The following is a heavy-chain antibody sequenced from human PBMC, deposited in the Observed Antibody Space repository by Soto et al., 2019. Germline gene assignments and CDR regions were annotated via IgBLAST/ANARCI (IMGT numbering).Heavy chain of an antibody. V-gene: IGHV3-43D*04. D-gene: IGHD1-26*01. J-gene: IGHJ4*02. Sequence: GGSLRLSCSTSGFTFEDYGVHWVRQSSRKGLEWVSFINADGSDRYYADSVKGRFTISRDNTKGSFYLQMDRLRLEDTAIYYCAKAKFYFDSSPFDSWGQGTLVTVSS. CDR1: GFTFEDYG. CDR2: INADGSDR. CDR3: AKAKFYFDSSPFDS.